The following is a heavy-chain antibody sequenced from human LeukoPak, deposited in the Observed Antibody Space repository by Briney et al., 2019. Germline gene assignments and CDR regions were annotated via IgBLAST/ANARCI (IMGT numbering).Heavy chain of an antibody. V-gene: IGHV4-39*01. Sequence: SETLSLTCTVSGGSISSSSYYWGWIRQPPGKGLEWIGSIYYSGSTYYNPSLKSRVTISLDTSKNQFSLKLNSVTAADTAVYYCASVRRGFGESSKYYAYYYMGVWGKGTTVTISS. J-gene: IGHJ6*03. CDR2: IYYSGST. CDR1: GGSISSSSYY. D-gene: IGHD3-10*01. CDR3: ASVRRGFGESSKYYAYYYMGV.